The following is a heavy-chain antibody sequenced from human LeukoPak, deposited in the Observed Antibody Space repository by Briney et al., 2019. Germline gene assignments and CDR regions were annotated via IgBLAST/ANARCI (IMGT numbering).Heavy chain of an antibody. V-gene: IGHV4-39*07. Sequence: SETLSLTCTVSGGSISSSSYFWGWIRQPPGKGLEWIGSIYYTGSSYYNPSLKSRVTISVDTSKNQFSLKLSSVTAADTAVYYCARRQWLVLRGKNWFDPWGQGTLVTVSS. CDR2: IYYTGSS. J-gene: IGHJ5*02. CDR1: GGSISSSSYF. D-gene: IGHD6-19*01. CDR3: ARRQWLVLRGKNWFDP.